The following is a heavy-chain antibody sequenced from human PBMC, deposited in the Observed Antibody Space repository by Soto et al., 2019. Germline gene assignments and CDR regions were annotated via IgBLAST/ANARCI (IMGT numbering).Heavy chain of an antibody. CDR3: ARSDGRY. J-gene: IGHJ4*02. CDR2: IYYSGST. V-gene: IGHV4-59*01. CDR1: SGSISSSY. Sequence: SQTMSLTCTASSGSISSSYLSWTRQPPGKGLEWIGYIYYSGSTNYNPSLKSRVTISVDTSKNQFSLKLSSVTAADTAVYYCARSDGRYWGQGTLVTVSS.